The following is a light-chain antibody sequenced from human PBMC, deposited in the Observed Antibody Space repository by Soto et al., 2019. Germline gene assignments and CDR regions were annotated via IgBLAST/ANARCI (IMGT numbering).Light chain of an antibody. V-gene: IGLV2-14*01. Sequence: QSALTQPASVSGSPGQSITISCSGISPDFGVSWYQHFPGKAPKLMIYDVSHRPSGVSNRFSGSKTGNTASLIISGLQAEDEADYYCSSYTSTTSYVFGSGTKLTVL. J-gene: IGLJ1*01. CDR2: DVS. CDR1: SPDFG. CDR3: SSYTSTTSYV.